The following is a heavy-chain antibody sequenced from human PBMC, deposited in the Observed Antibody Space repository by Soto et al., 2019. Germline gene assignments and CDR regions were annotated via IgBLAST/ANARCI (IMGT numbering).Heavy chain of an antibody. CDR3: ARVRYQRPSGATEDYYYYGMDV. J-gene: IGHJ6*02. V-gene: IGHV1-18*04. Sequence: ASVNVSCKASDYTFTSYGISWVRQAPGQGLEWMGWISTYNGNTNYAQKVQGRVTMTTDTSTSTAYMELRSLRSDDTAVYYCARVRYQRPSGATEDYYYYGMDVWGQGTTVTVSS. D-gene: IGHD2-2*01. CDR1: DYTFTSYG. CDR2: ISTYNGNT.